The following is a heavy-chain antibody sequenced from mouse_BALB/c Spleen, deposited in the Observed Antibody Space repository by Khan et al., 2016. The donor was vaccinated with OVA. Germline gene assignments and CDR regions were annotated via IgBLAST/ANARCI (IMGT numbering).Heavy chain of an antibody. V-gene: IGHV6-6*02. CDR3: WILL. J-gene: IGHJ2*01. CDR1: GFTFSNYW. Sequence: EVELVESGGGLVQPGGSMKLSCVASGFTFSNYWMNWVRQSPEKGLEWVAEIRLKSDDSVSHYAVSVRGRFTISRDDSKSSVYLQMNNLRAEDTDIYYCWILLWGQGTTLTVSS. CDR2: IRLKSDDSVS.